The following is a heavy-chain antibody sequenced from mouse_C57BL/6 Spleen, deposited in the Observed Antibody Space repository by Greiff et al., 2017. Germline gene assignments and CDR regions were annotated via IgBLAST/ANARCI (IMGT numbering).Heavy chain of an antibody. CDR2: IYPGNSDT. CDR1: GYTFTSYW. D-gene: IGHD1-1*01. CDR3: TSDYYGSSSFAY. Sequence: VQLQQSGTVLARPGASVKMSCKTSGYTFTSYWMHWVKQRPGQGLEWIGAIYPGNSDTSYNQKFKGKAKLTAVTSASTAYMELSSLTNEDSAVYYCTSDYYGSSSFAYWGQGTLVTVSA. V-gene: IGHV1-5*01. J-gene: IGHJ3*01.